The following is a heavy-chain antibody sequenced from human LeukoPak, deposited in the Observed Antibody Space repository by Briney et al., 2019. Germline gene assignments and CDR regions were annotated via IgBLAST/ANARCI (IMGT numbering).Heavy chain of an antibody. D-gene: IGHD2-2*01. CDR1: GFTFTTYT. J-gene: IGHJ3*02. CDR3: AREVPAAMSGFDI. Sequence: GGSLRLSCAASGFTFTTYTMNWVRQAPGKGLEWISSISSSSDYIYYADSVRGRFTVSRDNSKNSLFLQMNSLRVEDTAVYYCAREVPAAMSGFDIWGQGTMVTVSS. V-gene: IGHV3-21*01. CDR2: ISSSSDYI.